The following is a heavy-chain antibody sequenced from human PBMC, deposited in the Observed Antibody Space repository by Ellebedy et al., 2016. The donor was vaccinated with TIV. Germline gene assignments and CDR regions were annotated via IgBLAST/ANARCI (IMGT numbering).Heavy chain of an antibody. J-gene: IGHJ6*02. D-gene: IGHD3-22*01. V-gene: IGHV3-64*02. CDR2: ISSNGGYT. CDR1: GFTFIRFT. CDR3: ARDLFPQDYYDGRGPKTYGMDV. Sequence: GESLKISCEASGFTFIRFTMHWVRQAPGQGLEYVSSISSNGGYTYYVDSVKGRFTISRDNSKNTLYLQMGSLRAEDMAVYFCARDLFPQDYYDGRGPKTYGMDVWGQGTTVTVSS.